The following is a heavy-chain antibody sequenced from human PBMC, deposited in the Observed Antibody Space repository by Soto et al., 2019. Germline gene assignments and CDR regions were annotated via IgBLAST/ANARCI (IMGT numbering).Heavy chain of an antibody. CDR2: IIASGDIT. CDR1: GITFSTCT. Sequence: EVQLLESGGGLVQPGGSLRLFCAASGITFSTCTMGWVRQAPGKGLEWVSSIIASGDITYYADSVKGRFTVSRDNSKSTMFLQMNNLRAEDTAVYYCAKDLRGPEAGTWYFDYWGQGTLVTVSS. CDR3: AKDLRGPEAGTWYFDY. D-gene: IGHD6-13*01. V-gene: IGHV3-23*01. J-gene: IGHJ4*02.